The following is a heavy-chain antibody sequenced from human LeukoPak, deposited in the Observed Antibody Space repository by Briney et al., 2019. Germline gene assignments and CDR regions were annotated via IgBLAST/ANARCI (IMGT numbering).Heavy chain of an antibody. J-gene: IGHJ4*02. CDR1: GGSIKTYY. D-gene: IGHD6-19*01. CDR3: ARHQISSGWSLYFDS. Sequence: SETLSLTCTVSGGSIKTYYWSWIRQSAGRGLEWLGRVYSSGSTIYNPSLKSRVTMSVDTSKNQFSLKLTSVSAADTAVFYCARHQISSGWSLYFDSWGQGILVTVSS. CDR2: VYSSGST. V-gene: IGHV4-4*07.